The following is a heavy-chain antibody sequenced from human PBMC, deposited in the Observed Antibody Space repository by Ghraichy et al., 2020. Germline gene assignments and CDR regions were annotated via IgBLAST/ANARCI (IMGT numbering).Heavy chain of an antibody. V-gene: IGHV1-2*02. CDR3: ARETRFHYYYGMDV. Sequence: ASVKVSCKASGYTFTDYYMHWVRQAPGQGLEWMGWINPNSGGTNFAEKFQGRVTMTRDTSISTAYMELTRVRSDDTAVYYCARETRFHYYYGMDVWGQGTTITVYS. J-gene: IGHJ6*02. CDR2: INPNSGGT. CDR1: GYTFTDYY.